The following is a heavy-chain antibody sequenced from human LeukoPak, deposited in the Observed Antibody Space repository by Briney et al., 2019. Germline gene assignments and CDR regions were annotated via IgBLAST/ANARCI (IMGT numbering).Heavy chain of an antibody. J-gene: IGHJ4*02. CDR3: AKYDFDTSGYYYVNFDY. D-gene: IGHD3-22*01. CDR1: GFTFSSYA. V-gene: IGHV3-23*01. Sequence: PGGSLRLSCAAFGFTFSSYAMSWIRQAPGKGLEWVSAISGSGGVTYYADSVKGRFTISRDNSENTLYLQLNGLRADDTAVYYCAKYDFDTSGYYYVNFDYWGQGTLVTVSS. CDR2: ISGSGGVT.